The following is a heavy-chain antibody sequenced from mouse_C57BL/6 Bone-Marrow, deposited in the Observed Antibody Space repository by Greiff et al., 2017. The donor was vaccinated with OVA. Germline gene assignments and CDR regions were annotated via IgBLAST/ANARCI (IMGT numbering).Heavy chain of an antibody. CDR3: ARGGRRGFAY. D-gene: IGHD2-12*01. J-gene: IGHJ3*01. CDR2: INPYNGGT. V-gene: IGHV1-19*01. CDR1: GYTFTDYY. Sequence: EVQLQQSGPVLVKPGASVKMSCKASGYTFTDYYMNWVKQSHGKSLEWIGVINPYNGGTSYNQKFKGKATLTVDKYSSTADMELNSLTSEYSAVYYGARGGRRGFAYWGQGTLVTVSA.